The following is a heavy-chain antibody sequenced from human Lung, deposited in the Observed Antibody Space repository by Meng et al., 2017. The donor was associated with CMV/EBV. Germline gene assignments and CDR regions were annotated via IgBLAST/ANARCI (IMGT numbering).Heavy chain of an antibody. Sequence: ASXXVSCKASGYTFTTYSITWVRQDPGEGLEWMGWISPYNGNTEYAQKVQGRVTMTTDTSTSTAYMEVRRLTSDDTVMYYCARGSWNYDFWGQGTLVTVSS. CDR2: ISPYNGNT. CDR1: GYTFTTYS. V-gene: IGHV1-18*01. J-gene: IGHJ4*02. CDR3: ARGSWNYDF. D-gene: IGHD1-7*01.